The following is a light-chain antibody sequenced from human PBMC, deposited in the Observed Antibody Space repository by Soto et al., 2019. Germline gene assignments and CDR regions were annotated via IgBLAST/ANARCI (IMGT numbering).Light chain of an antibody. CDR2: EGS. J-gene: IGLJ1*01. CDR1: SSDVGSYNL. Sequence: ARTPPASVSGSPGQSITISCTGTSSDVGSYNLVSWYQQHPGKAPKLMIYEGSKRPSGVSNRFSGSKSGNTASLTISGLQAEDEADYYCCSYAGSSTPYVFGTGTKVTV. CDR3: CSYAGSSTPYV. V-gene: IGLV2-23*01.